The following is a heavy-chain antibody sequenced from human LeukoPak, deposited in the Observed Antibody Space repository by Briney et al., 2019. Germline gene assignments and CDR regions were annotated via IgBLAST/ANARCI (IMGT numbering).Heavy chain of an antibody. J-gene: IGHJ4*02. V-gene: IGHV4-59*01. CDR1: GGSISSYY. D-gene: IGHD6-19*01. Sequence: PSETLSLTCTVSGGSISSYYWSWIRQPPGKGLEWIGYIYYSGSTNYNPSLKSQVTISVDTSKNQFSLKLSSVTAADTAVYYCAREFLEYSSGWPYYFDYWGQGTLVTVSS. CDR3: AREFLEYSSGWPYYFDY. CDR2: IYYSGST.